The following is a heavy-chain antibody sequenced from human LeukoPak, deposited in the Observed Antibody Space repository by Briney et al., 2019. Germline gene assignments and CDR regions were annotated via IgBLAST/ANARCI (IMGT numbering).Heavy chain of an antibody. CDR3: AKEDCSGGRCYSLHY. CDR1: GFTFDDYA. D-gene: IGHD2-15*01. J-gene: IGHJ4*02. V-gene: IGHV3-20*04. CDR2: INWNGGST. Sequence: PGGSLRLSCAASGFTFDDYAMTWVRQTPGKGLEWVSTINWNGGSTAYADSVKGRFTISRDNAKNSLYLQMNSLRAEDAAVYYCAKEDCSGGRCYSLHYWGQGPLVTVSS.